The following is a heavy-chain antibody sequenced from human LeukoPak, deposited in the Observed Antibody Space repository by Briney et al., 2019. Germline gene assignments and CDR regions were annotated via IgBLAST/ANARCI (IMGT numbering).Heavy chain of an antibody. CDR2: IYYSGST. V-gene: IGHV4-39*07. Sequence: SETLSLTCTVSGGSISSSSYYWGWIRQPPGKGLEWIGSIYYSGSTYYNPSLKSRVTISVDTSKNQFSLKLSSVTAADTAVYYCARDRRIVGATYYYYYYYMDVWGKGTTVTISS. CDR1: GGSISSSSYY. D-gene: IGHD1-26*01. CDR3: ARDRRIVGATYYYYYYYMDV. J-gene: IGHJ6*03.